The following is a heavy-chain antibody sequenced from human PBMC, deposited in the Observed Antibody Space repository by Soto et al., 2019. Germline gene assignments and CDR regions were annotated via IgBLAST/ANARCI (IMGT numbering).Heavy chain of an antibody. D-gene: IGHD6-25*01. CDR1: GYTFTSYY. Sequence: ASVNVSCKXSGYTFTSYYMHWVRQAPGQGLEWMGIINPSGGSTSYAQKFQGRVTMTRDTSTSTVYMELSSLRSEDTAVYYCARGVPPATDLDYWGQGTLVTVSS. V-gene: IGHV1-46*01. CDR3: ARGVPPATDLDY. CDR2: INPSGGST. J-gene: IGHJ4*02.